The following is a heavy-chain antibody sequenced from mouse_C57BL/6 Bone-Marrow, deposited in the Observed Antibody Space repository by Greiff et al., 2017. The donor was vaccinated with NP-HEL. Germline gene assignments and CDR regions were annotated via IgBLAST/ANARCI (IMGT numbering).Heavy chain of an antibody. CDR1: GYTFTDYY. CDR3: AREEGNDGYYVLYFDY. CDR2: IYPGSGNT. Sequence: QVQLQQSGAELVRPGASVKLSCKASGYTFTDYYINWVKQRPGQGLEWIARIYPGSGNTYYNEKFKGKATLTAEKSSSTAYMQLSSLTSEDSAVYFCAREEGNDGYYVLYFDYWGQGTTLTVSS. D-gene: IGHD2-3*01. J-gene: IGHJ2*01. V-gene: IGHV1-76*01.